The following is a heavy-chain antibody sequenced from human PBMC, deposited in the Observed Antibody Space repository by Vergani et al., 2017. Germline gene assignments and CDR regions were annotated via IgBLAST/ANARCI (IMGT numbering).Heavy chain of an antibody. CDR3: ARERQMVRGVTNANWFDP. D-gene: IGHD3-10*01. CDR2: INHSGST. J-gene: IGHJ5*02. CDR1: GGSFSGYY. Sequence: QVQLQQWGAGLLKPSETLSLTCAVYGGSFSGYYWSWIRQPPGKGLEWIGEINHSGSTNYNPSLKSRVTISVDTSKNQFALKLSSVTAADTAVYYCARERQMVRGVTNANWFDPWGQGTLVTVSS. V-gene: IGHV4-34*01.